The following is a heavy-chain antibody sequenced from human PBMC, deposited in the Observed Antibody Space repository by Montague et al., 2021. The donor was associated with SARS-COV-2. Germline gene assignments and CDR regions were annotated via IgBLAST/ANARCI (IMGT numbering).Heavy chain of an antibody. V-gene: IGHV6-1*01. CDR1: GDSVSSNTAT. D-gene: IGHD2-2*01. CDR3: ARIPVGSKYYFDF. Sequence: CAISGDSVSSNTATWNWIRQSPSRGLEWLGRTYYRSKWYNDYAESVKSRITIDPDTSKYQFSLHLNSVTPEDTAVYYCARIPVGSKYYFDFWGQGTLVTVSS. CDR2: TYYRSKWYN. J-gene: IGHJ4*02.